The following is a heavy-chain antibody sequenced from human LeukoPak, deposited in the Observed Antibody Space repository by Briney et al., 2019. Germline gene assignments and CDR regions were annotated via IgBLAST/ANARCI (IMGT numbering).Heavy chain of an antibody. D-gene: IGHD3-3*01. CDR3: ARASYYTYYYGMDV. Sequence: GRSLRLSCAASGFTFSSYGTHWVRQAPGKGLEWVAVIWYDGSNKYYADSVKGRFTISRDNSKNTLYLQMNSLRAEDTAVYYCARASYYTYYYGMDVWGQGTTVTVSS. J-gene: IGHJ6*02. CDR2: IWYDGSNK. CDR1: GFTFSSYG. V-gene: IGHV3-33*01.